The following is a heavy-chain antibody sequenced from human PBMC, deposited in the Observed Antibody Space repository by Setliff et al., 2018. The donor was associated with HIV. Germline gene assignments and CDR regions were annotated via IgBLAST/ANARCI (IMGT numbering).Heavy chain of an antibody. Sequence: SETLSLTCAVYGGSFSGYYWSWIRQPPGKGLEWIGYIYNSGSTNYNPSLKSRVTISVDTSKNQFSLKLSSVTAADTAVYYCARGGLQDYYDSSGYNDYYYYMDVWGKGTTVTVSS. CDR1: GGSFSGYY. CDR3: ARGGLQDYYDSSGYNDYYYYMDV. D-gene: IGHD3-22*01. J-gene: IGHJ6*03. CDR2: IYNSGST. V-gene: IGHV4-4*08.